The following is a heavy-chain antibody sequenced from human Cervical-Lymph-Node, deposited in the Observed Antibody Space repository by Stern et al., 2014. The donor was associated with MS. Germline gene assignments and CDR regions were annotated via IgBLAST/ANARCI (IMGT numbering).Heavy chain of an antibody. Sequence: VQPVESGAEVKKPGSSVKVSCKASGGTFNTNVISWVRQAPGQGLEWMGGIIPIFGTALYAQKFQGRVTITANESTRAVYMELSSLRSEDTAVYYCARAAYSTSSYNYWGQGTLVIVSS. V-gene: IGHV1-69*01. CDR3: ARAAYSTSSYNY. J-gene: IGHJ4*02. CDR1: GGTFNTNV. D-gene: IGHD6-6*01. CDR2: IIPIFGTA.